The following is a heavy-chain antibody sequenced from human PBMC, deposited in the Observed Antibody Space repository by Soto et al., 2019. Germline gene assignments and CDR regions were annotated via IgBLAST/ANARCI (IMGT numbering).Heavy chain of an antibody. Sequence: EVQLVESGGGVFKPGGSLRLTCVASDFAFSNYWMHWFRQAPGKGLEWVGRIKSKTDGGTIDYAAPVEGRFTISRDDSRDTLYLQMNSLKTEDTAVYYCSSPRHSGKSVDYWGQGTLVTVSS. CDR3: SSPRHSGKSVDY. J-gene: IGHJ4*02. D-gene: IGHD3-10*01. V-gene: IGHV3-15*07. CDR2: IKSKTDGGTI. CDR1: DFAFSNYW.